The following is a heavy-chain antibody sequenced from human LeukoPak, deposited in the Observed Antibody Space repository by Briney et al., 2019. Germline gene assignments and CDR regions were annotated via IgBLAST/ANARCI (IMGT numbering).Heavy chain of an antibody. Sequence: GGSLRLSCAASGFTFSSYAVSWVRQAPGKGLEWVAVTSYDESHKYYADSVKGRFTISRDNSKSTLDLQMNSLRPEDTAVYYCARGTVTPGHWYFDLWGRGTLVTVSS. CDR2: TSYDESHK. V-gene: IGHV3-30-3*01. D-gene: IGHD4-17*01. CDR1: GFTFSSYA. CDR3: ARGTVTPGHWYFDL. J-gene: IGHJ2*01.